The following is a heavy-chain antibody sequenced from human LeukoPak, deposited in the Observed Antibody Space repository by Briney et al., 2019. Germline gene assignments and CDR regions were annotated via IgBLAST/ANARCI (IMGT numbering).Heavy chain of an antibody. D-gene: IGHD1-1*01. CDR2: ISYDGSNK. J-gene: IGHJ4*02. Sequence: GRSLRLSCAASGFTFSSYAMHWVRQAPGKGLEWVAVISYDGSNKYYADSVKGRFTISRDNSKNTLYLQMNSLRAEDTAVYYCARDGTLLAGTPDYWGQGTLVTASS. V-gene: IGHV3-30*04. CDR3: ARDGTLLAGTPDY. CDR1: GFTFSSYA.